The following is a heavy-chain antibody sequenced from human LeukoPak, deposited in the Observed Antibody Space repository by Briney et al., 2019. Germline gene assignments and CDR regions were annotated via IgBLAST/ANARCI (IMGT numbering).Heavy chain of an antibody. D-gene: IGHD3-10*01. CDR2: ISISSTTI. V-gene: IGHV3-48*02. Sequence: GGSLRLSCAVSGFTFSSYAMNWVRQAPGKGLEWVSYISISSTTIYYADSVRGRFTISRDNAKNSLYLQMNSLRDEDTAVYYCARDRWFGESRYFDYWGQGTLVTVSS. CDR1: GFTFSSYA. J-gene: IGHJ4*02. CDR3: ARDRWFGESRYFDY.